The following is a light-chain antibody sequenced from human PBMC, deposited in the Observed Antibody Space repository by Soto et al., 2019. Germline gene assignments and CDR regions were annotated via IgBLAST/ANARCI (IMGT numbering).Light chain of an antibody. V-gene: IGKV3-15*01. CDR2: GAS. J-gene: IGKJ5*01. CDR1: QSVSDN. Sequence: EIVMTQSPATLSVSPGERATLSCRASQSVSDNLAWYQQKPGQAPRLLIYGASTRATGIPDRFSGSGSGTEFTLTISSLQSEDFAVYYCQQYNNWPPLITFGQGTRLEIK. CDR3: QQYNNWPPLIT.